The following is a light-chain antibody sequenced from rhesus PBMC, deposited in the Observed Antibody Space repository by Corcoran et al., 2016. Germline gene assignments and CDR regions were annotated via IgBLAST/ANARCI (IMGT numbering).Light chain of an antibody. CDR2: KAS. V-gene: IGKV1-22*01. Sequence: DIQMTQSPSSLSASVGDTVTITCRASQSISNWLAWYQQKPGKAPKLQIYKASSLQSGVPSRFSGSGSGTDFTLTISSLQSEDFATYYCQQYSSYPCSFGQGTKVEIK. CDR3: QQYSSYPCS. J-gene: IGKJ2*01. CDR1: QSISNW.